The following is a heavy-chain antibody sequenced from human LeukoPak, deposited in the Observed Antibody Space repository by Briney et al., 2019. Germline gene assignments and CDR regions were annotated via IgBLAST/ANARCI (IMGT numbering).Heavy chain of an antibody. CDR3: AELGITMIGGV. CDR2: IRGDGVTT. D-gene: IGHD3-10*02. Sequence: GGSLRLSCAASGFTFSSHGMKGVRQAPGKGREGVAGIRGDGVTTYYADSGKGRFTISRDNAKKTLYLQMHSLRAEDTAVYYCAELGITMIGGVWGNGTTVTISS. J-gene: IGHJ6*04. CDR1: GFTFSSHG. V-gene: IGHV3-23*01.